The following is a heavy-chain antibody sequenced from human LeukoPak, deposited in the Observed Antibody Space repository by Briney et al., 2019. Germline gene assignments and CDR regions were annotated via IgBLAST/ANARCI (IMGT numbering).Heavy chain of an antibody. Sequence: AETLSLTCAVYGGSFSGYYWSWIRQPPGKGLEWVGEINHSGSTNYNPSLKSRVTISVNTTKNQFSLKLISVTAADTAVYYCARGQIDSLFTGYTNWFDPWGQGTLVTVSS. V-gene: IGHV4-34*01. J-gene: IGHJ5*02. CDR3: ARGQIDSLFTGYTNWFDP. CDR1: GGSFSGYY. D-gene: IGHD3-9*01. CDR2: INHSGST.